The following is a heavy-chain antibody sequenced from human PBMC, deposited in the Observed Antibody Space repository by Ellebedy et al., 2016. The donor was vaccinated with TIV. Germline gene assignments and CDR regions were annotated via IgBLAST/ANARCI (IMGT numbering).Heavy chain of an antibody. Sequence: MPSETLSLTCTVSGGSINSGGYYLSWMRQYPGKGLEWIGYIYYSGSTYYNPSLKSRVTISLVTSKNQFSLNLSSVTAADTAVYYCATGNQWDQLLVYWGQGTLVTVSS. CDR1: GGSINSGGYY. J-gene: IGHJ4*02. CDR3: ATGNQWDQLLVY. V-gene: IGHV4-31*03. D-gene: IGHD1-26*01. CDR2: IYYSGST.